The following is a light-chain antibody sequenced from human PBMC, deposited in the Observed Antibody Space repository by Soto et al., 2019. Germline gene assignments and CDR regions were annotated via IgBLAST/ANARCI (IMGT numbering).Light chain of an antibody. V-gene: IGKV3-11*01. J-gene: IGKJ4*01. CDR3: QQRLNWPLT. CDR2: DAS. CDR1: QSVSTF. Sequence: EIVLTQSTATLSLSPGERATLSCRASQSVSTFFVWYQQKRGQAPRLLIYDASQRATGIPARFSGSGSGTDFTLTISSLEPEDFAVYYCQQRLNWPLTFGGGTTVEIK.